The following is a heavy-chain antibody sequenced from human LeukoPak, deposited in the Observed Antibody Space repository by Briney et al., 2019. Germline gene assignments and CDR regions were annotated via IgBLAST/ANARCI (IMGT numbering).Heavy chain of an antibody. CDR3: ATLTVNYYGSGSFDY. CDR2: IYSGGST. D-gene: IGHD3-10*01. CDR1: GFTVSSNY. J-gene: IGHJ4*02. Sequence: GGSLRLSCAASGFTVSSNYMSWVRQAPGKGLEWVSVIYSGGSTYYADSVKGRFTISRDNSKDTLYLQMNSLRAEDTAVYYCATLTVNYYGSGSFDYWGQGTLVTVSS. V-gene: IGHV3-53*01.